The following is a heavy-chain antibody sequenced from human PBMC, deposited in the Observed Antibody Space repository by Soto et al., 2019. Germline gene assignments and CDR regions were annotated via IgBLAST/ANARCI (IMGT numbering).Heavy chain of an antibody. J-gene: IGHJ5*02. Sequence: EVQLLESGGGLVQPGGSLRLSCAASGFTFSSYAMSWVRLAPGQGLVWFSAISGSGGSTYNADSVKGRFTISRDNSKKKLYLQIHSLRAQDTAVYYCAKYTGLILKLDQRGPLDPWGQGTLVTVSS. CDR3: AKYTGLILKLDQRGPLDP. V-gene: IGHV3-23*01. D-gene: IGHD1-1*01. CDR1: GFTFSSYA. CDR2: ISGSGGST.